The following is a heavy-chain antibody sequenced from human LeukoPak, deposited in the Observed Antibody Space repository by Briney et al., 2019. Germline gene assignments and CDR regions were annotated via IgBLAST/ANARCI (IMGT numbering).Heavy chain of an antibody. J-gene: IGHJ4*02. V-gene: IGHV3-11*05. CDR2: ISSRSSNK. Sequence: PGGSLRLSCAASGFTFSNYYMSWIRQAPGKGLVWVSYISSRSSNKEYVDSVKGRFTISRDNSKNTLYLQMNSLRAEDTAVYYCARATYGSGTYGAFDYWGQGTLVTVSS. D-gene: IGHD3-10*01. CDR1: GFTFSNYY. CDR3: ARATYGSGTYGAFDY.